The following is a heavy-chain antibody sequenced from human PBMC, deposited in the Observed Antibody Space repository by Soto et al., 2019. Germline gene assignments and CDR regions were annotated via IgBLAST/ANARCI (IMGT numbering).Heavy chain of an antibody. CDR3: ARRISGSGNEDNSGMDV. CDR2: IDPSDSYT. Sequence: PGESMKISSKGSGYSFTSYWICWVRQTPGKGLEWMGRIDPSDSYTNYSPSFQGDVTISADKSISTAYLQWSSLKATDTAMYYCARRISGSGNEDNSGMDVWGQETTVTVSS. V-gene: IGHV5-10-1*01. J-gene: IGHJ6*02. D-gene: IGHD3-10*01. CDR1: GYSFTSYW.